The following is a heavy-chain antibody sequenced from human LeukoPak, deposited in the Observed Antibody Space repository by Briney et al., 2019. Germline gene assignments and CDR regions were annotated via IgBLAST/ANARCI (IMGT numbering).Heavy chain of an antibody. CDR3: VRGMPGYSYGYGGD. CDR2: ISDTAGTT. J-gene: IGHJ4*02. D-gene: IGHD5-18*01. V-gene: IGHV3-23*01. CDR1: GFSFTNHA. Sequence: PGGSLRLSCAASGFSFTNHAMSWVRQAPGEGLQWVSTISDTAGTTFYADSVRDRFTISRDNAMNTLYLQMNSLRGEDTATYYCVRGMPGYSYGYGGDWGREPWSPSPQ.